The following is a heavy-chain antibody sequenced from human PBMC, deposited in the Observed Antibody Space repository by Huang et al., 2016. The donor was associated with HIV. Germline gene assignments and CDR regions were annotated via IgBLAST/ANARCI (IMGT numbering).Heavy chain of an antibody. J-gene: IGHJ4*02. CDR1: GGTFSKYA. D-gene: IGHD4-17*01. V-gene: IGHV1-69*13. CDR2: IIPMFGTP. Sequence: QVQLVQSGAEVKTPGSSVKVSCKASGGTFSKYAISGVRQAPGQGLEWMGGIIPMFGTPNYARKFQGRVTITADDSTSTTYVEVSSLSSEDTALYYCARGQLGSYGDYDVLYWGQGTLVTVSS. CDR3: ARGQLGSYGDYDVLY.